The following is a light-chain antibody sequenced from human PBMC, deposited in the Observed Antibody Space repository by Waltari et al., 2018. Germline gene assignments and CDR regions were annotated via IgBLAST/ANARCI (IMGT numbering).Light chain of an antibody. CDR2: RNN. J-gene: IGLJ3*02. CDR3: AVWDDALSGAV. V-gene: IGLV1-47*01. Sequence: QSVVTQPPSASGTPGQRVTIHCSGRRSTLGKNYGSWYQQLPGTAPKLFIHRNNQRPSGVPDRFSGSKSGNSAFLAISDLRSEDEADYYCAVWDDALSGAVFGGGTKLTVL. CDR1: RSTLGKNY.